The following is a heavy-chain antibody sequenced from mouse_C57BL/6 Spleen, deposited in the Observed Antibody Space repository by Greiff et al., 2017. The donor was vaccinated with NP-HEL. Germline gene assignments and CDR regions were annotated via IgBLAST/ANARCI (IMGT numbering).Heavy chain of an antibody. J-gene: IGHJ3*01. D-gene: IGHD1-1*01. CDR2: FNPGRGGN. CDR3: ARDYYGSQAWFAY. Sequence: QVQLQQSGAELVRPGTSVKVSCKASGYAFTNYLIEWVKQRPGQGLEWIGVFNPGRGGNNYNEKFKGKATLTADTSSSTVYMQFSSLTSEDSAVYFCARDYYGSQAWFAYWGQGTLLTVSA. CDR1: GYAFTNYL. V-gene: IGHV1-54*01.